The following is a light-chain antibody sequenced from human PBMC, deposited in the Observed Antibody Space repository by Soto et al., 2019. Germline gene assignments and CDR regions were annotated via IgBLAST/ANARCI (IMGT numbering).Light chain of an antibody. CDR1: QSVRSNY. CDR3: QQYGSSPLT. CDR2: DAS. J-gene: IGKJ4*01. V-gene: IGKV3-20*01. Sequence: ESVLTQSAGTLSLSPGETATLSCRASQSVRSNYLAWYQQKPGQAPRFLIYDASSRATGIPDRFSGSGYGTDLTLTISRLEPEDFAVYYCQQYGSSPLTFGGGTKVDIK.